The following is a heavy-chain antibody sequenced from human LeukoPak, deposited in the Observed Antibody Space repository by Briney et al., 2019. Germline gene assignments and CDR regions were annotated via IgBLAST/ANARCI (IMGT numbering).Heavy chain of an antibody. V-gene: IGHV3-53*01. CDR3: ARDSSDFGDALDI. Sequence: GGSLRLLCAVSGLIVSVYYMYWAPQAPAKSLEWVSVIYPGGRTLYADSVRGRVTISRDSPKNTLYLQMDSLRAEDTAIYYCARDSSDFGDALDIWGQGTMVTVSS. CDR1: GLIVSVYY. J-gene: IGHJ3*02. CDR2: IYPGGRT. D-gene: IGHD3-3*01.